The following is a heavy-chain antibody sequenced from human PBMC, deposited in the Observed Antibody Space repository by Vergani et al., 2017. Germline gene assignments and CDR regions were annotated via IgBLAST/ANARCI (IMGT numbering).Heavy chain of an antibody. V-gene: IGHV3-23*01. CDR1: VFTFSSYA. CDR2: LSCSGGKT. J-gene: IGHJ6*02. Sequence: EVQLLESGGNLIQPGGSLRLSCGASVFTFSSYAMTWARLARGKGLQWVSSLSCSGGKTFYTDSVKGRFTISRDNSKDTLYLQMNSLRVEDTAIYYCAKARDPNYKGSNCYTYHYCMDLWGQGTTVTVSS. D-gene: IGHD3-22*01. CDR3: AKARDPNYKGSNCYTYHYCMDL.